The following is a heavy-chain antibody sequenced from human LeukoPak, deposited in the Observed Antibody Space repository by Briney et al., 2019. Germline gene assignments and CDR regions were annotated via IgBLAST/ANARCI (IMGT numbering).Heavy chain of an antibody. Sequence: ASVKVSCKASGYTFTGYYMHWVRQAPGQGLEWMGWINPNSGGTNYAQKFQGGVTMTRDTSISTAYMELSRLRSDDTAVYYCARELRFLEWLLIDYWGQETLVTVSS. CDR3: ARELRFLEWLLIDY. V-gene: IGHV1-2*02. D-gene: IGHD3-3*01. J-gene: IGHJ4*02. CDR1: GYTFTGYY. CDR2: INPNSGGT.